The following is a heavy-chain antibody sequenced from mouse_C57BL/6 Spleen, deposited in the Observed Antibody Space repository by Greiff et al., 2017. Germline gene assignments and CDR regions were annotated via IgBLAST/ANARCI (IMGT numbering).Heavy chain of an antibody. CDR1: GYTFTSSW. V-gene: IGHV1-72*01. CDR2: IDPNSGGT. Sequence: QAQLQQPGAELVKPGASVKLSCKASGYTFTSSWMHWVKQRPGRGLEWIGRIDPNSGGTKYNEKFKSKATLTVDKPSSPASMHISSLTSEDSAVYYCARWITTVVGFDYWGQGTTLTVSS. D-gene: IGHD1-1*01. J-gene: IGHJ2*01. CDR3: ARWITTVVGFDY.